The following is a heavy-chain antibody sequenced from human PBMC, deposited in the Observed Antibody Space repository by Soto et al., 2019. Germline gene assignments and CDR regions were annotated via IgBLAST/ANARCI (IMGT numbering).Heavy chain of an antibody. J-gene: IGHJ1*01. CDR1: GFTFSTYS. CDR2: LTGSGVST. V-gene: IGHV3-23*01. D-gene: IGHD5-12*01. Sequence: GGSLRLSCAASGFTFSTYSISWVRQAPWKGLEWVSTLTGSGVSTYYADSVKGRFTISRDNSKDTLHLQMNSLRADDTAVYYCAKETDGSSWGQGIQVTVSS. CDR3: AKETDGSS.